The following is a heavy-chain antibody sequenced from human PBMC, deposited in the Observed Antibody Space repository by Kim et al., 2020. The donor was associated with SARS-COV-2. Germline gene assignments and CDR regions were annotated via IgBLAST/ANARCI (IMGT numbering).Heavy chain of an antibody. D-gene: IGHD6-13*01. V-gene: IGHV3-33*01. CDR2: IWYDGSNK. Sequence: GGSLRLSCAASGFTFSSYGMHWVRQAPGKGLEWVAVIWYDGSNKYYADSVKGRFTISRDNSKNTLYLQMNSLRAEDTAVYYCEREEGSWEAIAAAGAHWGQGTLVTVSS. CDR1: GFTFSSYG. J-gene: IGHJ4*02. CDR3: EREEGSWEAIAAAGAH.